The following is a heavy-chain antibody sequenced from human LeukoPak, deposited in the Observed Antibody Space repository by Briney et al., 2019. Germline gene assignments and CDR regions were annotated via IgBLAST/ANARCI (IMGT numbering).Heavy chain of an antibody. CDR1: GGSFSGYY. D-gene: IGHD2-2*01. V-gene: IGHV4-34*01. CDR2: INHSGST. Sequence: SETLSLTCAVYGGSFSGYYWSWIRQPPGKGLEWIGEINHSGSTNYNPSLKSRVTISVDTSKDQFSLKLSSVTAADTAVYYCARGGGDCSSTSCSDFDYWGQGTLVTVSS. J-gene: IGHJ4*02. CDR3: ARGGGDCSSTSCSDFDY.